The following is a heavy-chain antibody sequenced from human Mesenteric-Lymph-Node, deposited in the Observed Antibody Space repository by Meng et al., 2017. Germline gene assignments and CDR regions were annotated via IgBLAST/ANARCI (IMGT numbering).Heavy chain of an antibody. CDR2: IGTAGDT. Sequence: GESLKISCAASGFTFSSYDMHWVRQATGKGLEWVSVIGTAGDTYYPGSVKGRFTISRENAKNSLYLQMNSQRAGDTAVYYCERGSSGWGLDVWGQGTTVTVSS. V-gene: IGHV3-13*01. CDR3: ERGSSGWGLDV. D-gene: IGHD6-19*01. CDR1: GFTFSSYD. J-gene: IGHJ6*02.